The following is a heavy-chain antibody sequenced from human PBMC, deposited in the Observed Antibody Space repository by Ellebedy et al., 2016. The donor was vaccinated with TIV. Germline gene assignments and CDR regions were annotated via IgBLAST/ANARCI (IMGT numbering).Heavy chain of an antibody. V-gene: IGHV4-59*12. CDR1: GGSISSYY. CDR2: IYYSGST. J-gene: IGHJ4*02. CDR3: ARERGGGYSGYESEFDY. D-gene: IGHD5-12*01. Sequence: SETLSLTXTVSGGSISSYYWSWIRQPPGKGLEWVGYIYYSGSTNYNPSLKSRVTISLDTSKNQFSLKLSSVTAADTAVYYCARERGGGYSGYESEFDYWGQGTLVTVSS.